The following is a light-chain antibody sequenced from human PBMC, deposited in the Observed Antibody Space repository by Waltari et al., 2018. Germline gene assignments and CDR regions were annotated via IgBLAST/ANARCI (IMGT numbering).Light chain of an antibody. CDR2: GAS. Sequence: EIVMTQSPATLSVSPGERATLSCRASQSVSSNLAWYRQKPGQPPRLLICGASTRATGIPARFSGSGSGTEFTLTISSLQSEDFAVYYCQQYNNWPLTFGGGTKVEIK. CDR1: QSVSSN. CDR3: QQYNNWPLT. V-gene: IGKV3-15*01. J-gene: IGKJ4*01.